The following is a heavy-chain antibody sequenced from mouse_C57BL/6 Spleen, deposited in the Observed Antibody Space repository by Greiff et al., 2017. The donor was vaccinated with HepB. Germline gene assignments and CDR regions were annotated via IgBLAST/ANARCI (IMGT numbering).Heavy chain of an antibody. Sequence: DVMLVESGGGLVQPGGSLKLSCAASGFTFSDYYMYWVRQTPEKRLEWVAYISNGGGSTYYPDTVKGRFTISRDNAKNTLYLQMSRLKSEDTAMYYCARRAGKGAMDYWGQGTSVTVSS. CDR2: ISNGGGST. CDR3: ARRAGKGAMDY. J-gene: IGHJ4*01. V-gene: IGHV5-12*01. D-gene: IGHD2-1*01. CDR1: GFTFSDYY.